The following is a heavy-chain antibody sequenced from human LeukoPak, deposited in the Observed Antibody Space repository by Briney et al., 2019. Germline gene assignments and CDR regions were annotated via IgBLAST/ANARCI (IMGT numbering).Heavy chain of an antibody. Sequence: GGSLRLSCAASGFTFSGSAMHWVRQASGKGLEWVGRIRSKANRYATAYAASVKGRFTISRDDSKNTAYLQMNSLKTEDTAVYYCTRFKSGSYLFDYWGQGTLVTVSS. CDR1: GFTFSGSA. D-gene: IGHD1-26*01. V-gene: IGHV3-73*01. CDR2: IRSKANRYAT. J-gene: IGHJ4*02. CDR3: TRFKSGSYLFDY.